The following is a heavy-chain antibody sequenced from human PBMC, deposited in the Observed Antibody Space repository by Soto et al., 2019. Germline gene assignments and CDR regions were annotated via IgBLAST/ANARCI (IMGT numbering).Heavy chain of an antibody. J-gene: IGHJ4*02. D-gene: IGHD4-17*01. V-gene: IGHV3-23*01. Sequence: LRLSCAASGFTFSSYAMSWVRQAPGKGLEWVSAISGSGGSTYYADAVKGRFTISRDNSKNTLYLQMNSLRAEDTAVYYCARTTVTTDLGNYWGQGTLVTAPQ. CDR2: ISGSGGST. CDR3: ARTTVTTDLGNY. CDR1: GFTFSSYA.